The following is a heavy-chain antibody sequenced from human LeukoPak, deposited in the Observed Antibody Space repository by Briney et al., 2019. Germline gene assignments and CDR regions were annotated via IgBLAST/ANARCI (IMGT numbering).Heavy chain of an antibody. CDR1: GGSISSSSYY. CDR3: ARVSSDYGYYYMDV. Sequence: SETLSLTCTVSGGSISSSSYYWGWIRQPPGKGLEWIGSIYYSGSTYYNPSLKSRVTISVDTSKNQFSLKLSSVTAADTAVYYCARVSSDYGYYYMDVWGKGTTVTVSS. D-gene: IGHD3-16*02. CDR2: IYYSGST. V-gene: IGHV4-39*07. J-gene: IGHJ6*03.